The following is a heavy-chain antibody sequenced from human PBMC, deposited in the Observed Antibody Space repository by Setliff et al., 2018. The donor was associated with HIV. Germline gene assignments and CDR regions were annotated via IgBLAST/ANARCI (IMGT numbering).Heavy chain of an antibody. J-gene: IGHJ4*02. V-gene: IGHV4-31*03. CDR2: IYSTGDT. CDR3: AGVRLTMIMMVDYFDQ. Sequence: SETLSLTCTVSGASLINSDYSWTWIRQHPETGLAWVGHIYSTGDTNYNPSLKSRVTLSADTSKNQPSLSLTSVTAADTAVYYCAGVRLTMIMMVDYFDQWGQGTLVTVSS. D-gene: IGHD3-22*01. CDR1: GASLINSDYS.